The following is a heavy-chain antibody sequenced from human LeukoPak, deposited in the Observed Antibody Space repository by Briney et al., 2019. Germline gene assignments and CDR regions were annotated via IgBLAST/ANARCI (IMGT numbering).Heavy chain of an antibody. D-gene: IGHD6-19*01. CDR2: INLSGST. CDR3: ARCDSGGWFFDF. CDR1: GGSFSGYS. V-gene: IGHV4-34*01. Sequence: SETLSLTCAVSGGSFSGYSWNWIRQRPGKGLEWIGEINLSGSTKYNPSLKSRISISIDTSKSQFSMRLNPVTAADTALYYCARCDSGGWFFDFWGQGALVTVSS. J-gene: IGHJ4*02.